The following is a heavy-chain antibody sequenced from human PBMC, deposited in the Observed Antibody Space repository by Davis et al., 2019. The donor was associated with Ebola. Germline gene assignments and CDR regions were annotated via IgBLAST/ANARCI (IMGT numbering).Heavy chain of an antibody. J-gene: IGHJ6*02. CDR2: IAYSGST. Sequence: SETLSLTCTVSGDSVSTYNWSWIRQPPGKGLEWIGYIAYSGSTDYNPSLKTRVTISIDSSKNQFSLKLTSVTAADTAVYYCARHKAFINSGVSSRRNCSGDRCYFRPPTIDNNYYTLDVWGLGTTVTVSS. D-gene: IGHD2-15*01. V-gene: IGHV4-59*08. CDR3: ARHKAFINSGVSSRRNCSGDRCYFRPPTIDNNYYTLDV. CDR1: GDSVSTYN.